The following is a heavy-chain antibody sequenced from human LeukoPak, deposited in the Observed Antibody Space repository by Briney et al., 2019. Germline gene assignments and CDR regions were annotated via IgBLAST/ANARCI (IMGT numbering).Heavy chain of an antibody. CDR3: ARDAQYYYDSSGRDY. D-gene: IGHD3-22*01. J-gene: IGHJ4*02. V-gene: IGHV3-23*01. CDR2: ISGSGSST. Sequence: PGGSLRLSCAASGFTFSSYAMSWVRQAPGKGLEWVSVISGSGSSTYYADSVRGRFTISRDNSKNTLYLQMNSLRAEDTAVYYCARDAQYYYDSSGRDYWGQGTLVTVSS. CDR1: GFTFSSYA.